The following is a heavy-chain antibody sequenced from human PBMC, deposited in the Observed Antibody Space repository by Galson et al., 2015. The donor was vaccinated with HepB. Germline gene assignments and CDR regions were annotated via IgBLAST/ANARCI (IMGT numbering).Heavy chain of an antibody. V-gene: IGHV4-59*02. CDR1: GVSVSSYY. CDR3: ARENGGYGCFDY. Sequence: SETLSLTCTVSGVSVSSYYWSWIRQPPGKGLEWIGYIYYSGSTDYNPSLKSRVTIPVDTSKNQFSLKLSSVTAADTAVYYCARENGGYGCFDYWGQGTLVTVSS. CDR2: IYYSGST. D-gene: IGHD1-26*01. J-gene: IGHJ4*02.